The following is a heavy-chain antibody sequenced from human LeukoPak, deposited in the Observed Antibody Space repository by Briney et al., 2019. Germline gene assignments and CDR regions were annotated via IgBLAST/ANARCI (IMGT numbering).Heavy chain of an antibody. CDR3: ARSNTIFGVVIFDY. CDR1: GFTVSSNY. D-gene: IGHD3-3*01. Sequence: GGSLRLSCAASGFTVSSNYMSWVRQDPGKGLEWVSVIYSGGSTYFADSVKGRFTISRDNSKNTLYLQMNSLRAEDTAVYYCARSNTIFGVVIFDYWGQGTLVTVSS. CDR2: IYSGGST. J-gene: IGHJ4*02. V-gene: IGHV3-53*01.